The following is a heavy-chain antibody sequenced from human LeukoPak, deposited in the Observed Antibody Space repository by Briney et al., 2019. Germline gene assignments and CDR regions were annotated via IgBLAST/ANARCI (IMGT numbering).Heavy chain of an antibody. J-gene: IGHJ4*02. D-gene: IGHD3-22*01. Sequence: ASVKVSCKASGYTFTGYYMHWVRQAPGQGLEWMGRISPNSGGTNYAQKFQGRVTMTRDTSISTAYMELSRLRSDDTAVYYCARDADSSGYYYLTQDYWGQGTLVTVSS. CDR2: ISPNSGGT. CDR3: ARDADSSGYYYLTQDY. V-gene: IGHV1-2*06. CDR1: GYTFTGYY.